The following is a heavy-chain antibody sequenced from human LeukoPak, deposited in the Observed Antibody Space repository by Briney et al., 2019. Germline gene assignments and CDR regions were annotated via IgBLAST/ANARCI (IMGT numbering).Heavy chain of an antibody. J-gene: IGHJ4*02. V-gene: IGHV1-8*01. Sequence: ASVKVSCKASGYTFTSYDINWVRQAPGQGLEWMGWMNPNSGNTDYAQNFQGRVTMTRDTSTSTVYMELSSLRSEDTAVYYCARGAWTSSFDYWGQGTLVTVSS. D-gene: IGHD6-6*01. CDR1: GYTFTSYD. CDR3: ARGAWTSSFDY. CDR2: MNPNSGNT.